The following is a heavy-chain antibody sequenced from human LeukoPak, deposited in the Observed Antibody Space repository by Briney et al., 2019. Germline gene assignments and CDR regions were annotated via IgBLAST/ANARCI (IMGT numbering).Heavy chain of an antibody. CDR2: ISAYNGNT. CDR3: ARDRSRYYDSSVVDY. CDR1: GYTFTSYG. J-gene: IGHJ4*02. D-gene: IGHD3-22*01. Sequence: GASVKVSFKASGYTFTSYGISWVRQAPGQGLEWMGWISAYNGNTNYAQKLQGRLTMTTDTSTSTAYMELRSLRSDATAVYYCARDRSRYYDSSVVDYWGQGTLVTVSS. V-gene: IGHV1-18*01.